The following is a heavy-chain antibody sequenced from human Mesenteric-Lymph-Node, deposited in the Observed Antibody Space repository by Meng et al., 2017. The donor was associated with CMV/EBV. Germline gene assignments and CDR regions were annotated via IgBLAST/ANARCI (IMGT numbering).Heavy chain of an antibody. CDR1: GFTFSSDS. V-gene: IGHV3-48*04. D-gene: IGHD3-9*01. J-gene: IGHJ6*02. CDR2: ISSSSSTI. Sequence: GGSLRLSCAASGFTFSSDSMNWVRQAPGKGLEWVSYISSSSSTIYYADSVKGRFTISRDNAKNSLYLQMNSLRAEDTAVYYCARGADDILTGYYNFGGMDVWGQGTTVTVSS. CDR3: ARGADDILTGYYNFGGMDV.